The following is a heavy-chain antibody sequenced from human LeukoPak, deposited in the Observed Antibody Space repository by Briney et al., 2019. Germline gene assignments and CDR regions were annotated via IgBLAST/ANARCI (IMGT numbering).Heavy chain of an antibody. J-gene: IGHJ4*02. Sequence: ASVKVSCKASGYIFSSNDISWVRQAAGQGLEWMGWMNPNSGDTGYTQKFQGRVAMTRSTSITTAYMELSSLRSEDTAVYYCARGPFGSGSFLDYWGQGTLVTVPS. D-gene: IGHD3-10*01. CDR1: GYIFSSND. V-gene: IGHV1-8*01. CDR2: MNPNSGDT. CDR3: ARGPFGSGSFLDY.